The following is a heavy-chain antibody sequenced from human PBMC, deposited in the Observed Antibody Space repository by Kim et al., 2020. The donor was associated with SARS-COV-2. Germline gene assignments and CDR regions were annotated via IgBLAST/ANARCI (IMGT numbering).Heavy chain of an antibody. D-gene: IGHD3-22*01. V-gene: IGHV4-59*01. CDR2: IYYSGST. J-gene: IGHJ3*02. CDR1: GGSISSYY. CDR3: ARRSLGYYDSSGPQAAFDI. Sequence: SETLSLTCTVSGGSISSYYWSWIRQPPGKGLEWIGYIYYSGSTNYNPSLKSRVTISVDTPKNQFSLKLSSVTAADTAVYYCARRSLGYYDSSGPQAAFDIWGHRTMVTVSS.